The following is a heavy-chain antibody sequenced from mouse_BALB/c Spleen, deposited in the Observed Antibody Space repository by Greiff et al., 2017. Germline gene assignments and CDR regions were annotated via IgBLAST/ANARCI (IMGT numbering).Heavy chain of an antibody. CDR3: NAGGNYRLFDD. V-gene: IGHV14-4*02. D-gene: IGHD2-1*01. CDR1: GFNIKDYY. Sequence: VQLQQSGAELVRSGASVKLSCTASGFNIKDYYMHWVKQRPEQGLEWIGWIDPENGDTEYAPKFQGKATMTADTSSNTAYLQLSSLTSEDTAVYYCNAGGNYRLFDDWGQGTTLTVSS. CDR2: IDPENGDT. J-gene: IGHJ2*01.